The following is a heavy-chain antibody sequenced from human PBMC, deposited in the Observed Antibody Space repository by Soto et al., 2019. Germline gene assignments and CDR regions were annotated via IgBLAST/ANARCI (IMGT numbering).Heavy chain of an antibody. Sequence: QVQLVQSGAEVKKPGSSVKVSCKASGGTFSSYPINWVRQAPGQGLEWMGGIIPIFGTADYAQKFQGRVTITADESTSTAYMELSSLRSEDTAVYYCARAVAGGVYYYYGMDVWGQGTTVTVSS. CDR3: ARAVAGGVYYYYGMDV. CDR1: GGTFSSYP. CDR2: IIPIFGTA. J-gene: IGHJ6*02. D-gene: IGHD6-19*01. V-gene: IGHV1-69*12.